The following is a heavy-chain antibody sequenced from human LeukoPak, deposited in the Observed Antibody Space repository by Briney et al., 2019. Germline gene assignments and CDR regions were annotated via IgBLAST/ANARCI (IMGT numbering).Heavy chain of an antibody. J-gene: IGHJ4*02. CDR3: ARLSYTYYDFWSGYLYGDYFDY. V-gene: IGHV4-59*08. Sequence: SETLSLTCTVSGGSISSYYWSWIRQPPGKGLEWIGYIYYSGSTNYNPSLKSRVTISVDTSKNQFSLKLSSVTAADTAVYYCARLSYTYYDFWSGYLYGDYFDYWGQGTLVTVSS. CDR1: GGSISSYY. D-gene: IGHD3-3*01. CDR2: IYYSGST.